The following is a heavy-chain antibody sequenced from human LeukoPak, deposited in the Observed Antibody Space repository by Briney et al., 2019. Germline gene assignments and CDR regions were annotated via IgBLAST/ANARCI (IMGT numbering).Heavy chain of an antibody. CDR2: IYSSGST. J-gene: IGHJ4*02. CDR3: ASTRDSADYGDPAVDD. V-gene: IGHV4-59*08. D-gene: IGHD4-17*01. Sequence: SETLSLTRTVSGGSISSSYWNWIRQPPGKGLEWIGFIYSSGSTHSNPPLQTRVTISVDTSKSQCSLKLSSVTVADTAVYYCASTRDSADYGDPAVDDWGQGTLVTVPA. CDR1: GGSISSSY.